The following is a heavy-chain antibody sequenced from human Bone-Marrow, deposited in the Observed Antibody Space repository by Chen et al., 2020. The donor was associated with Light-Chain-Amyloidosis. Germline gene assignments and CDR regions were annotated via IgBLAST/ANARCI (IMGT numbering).Heavy chain of an antibody. J-gene: IGHJ3*01. V-gene: IGHV1-46*01. CDR1: GNTFTTFY. CDR2: IHPGSGDT. CDR3: ARDRFAFDS. Sequence: QVQLVQSGAEMKKPGASVKLSCKSSGNTFTTFYMHWVRQAPGQGLEWMGVIHPGSGDTNYAHKIQGRFTMTRDTSTSTVYMERSSLRSEDTAMYYCARDRFAFDSWGQGTMVTVSS.